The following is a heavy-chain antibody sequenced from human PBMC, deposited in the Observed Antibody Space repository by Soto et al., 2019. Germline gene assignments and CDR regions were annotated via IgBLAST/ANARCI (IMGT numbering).Heavy chain of an antibody. D-gene: IGHD3-22*01. CDR1: GYTFTSYG. CDR3: ARVPATGYYYDSSGYYYFDY. J-gene: IGHJ4*02. V-gene: IGHV1-18*01. CDR2: ISTYNGNT. Sequence: APVNVSCRDSGYTFTSYGSSWVRQAPGQGLEVMGWISTYNGNTNYAQKLQGRVTMTTDTSTSTAYMELRSLRSDDTAVYYCARVPATGYYYDSSGYYYFDYWGQGTLVTVSS.